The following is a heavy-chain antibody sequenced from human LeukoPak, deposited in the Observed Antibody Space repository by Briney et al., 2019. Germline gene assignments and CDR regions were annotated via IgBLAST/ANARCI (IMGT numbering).Heavy chain of an antibody. V-gene: IGHV3-23*01. CDR2: ISGSGGST. D-gene: IGHD3-10*01. Sequence: GGSLSLSCAASGFTFSSYAMSWVRQTPGKGLEWVSAISGSGGSTYYADSVKGRFTISRDNSKNTLYLQMNSLRAEDTAVYYCARATYYYSKTFYYYYMDVWGKGTTVTVSS. CDR3: ARATYYYSKTFYYYYMDV. CDR1: GFTFSSYA. J-gene: IGHJ6*03.